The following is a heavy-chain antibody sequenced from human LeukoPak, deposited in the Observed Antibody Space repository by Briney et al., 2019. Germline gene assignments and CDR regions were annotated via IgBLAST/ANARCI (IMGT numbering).Heavy chain of an antibody. CDR2: INPNSGGT. CDR1: GYTFTGYY. J-gene: IGHJ4*02. CDR3: ARDLGASRGIDY. Sequence: ASVKVSCKASGYTFTGYYMHWVRQAPGQGLEWMGWINPNSGGTNYAQKFQGRVTMTRDTSISTAYMELSRLRSDDTAVYYCARDLGASRGIDYWGQGTLVTVSS. D-gene: IGHD3-10*01. V-gene: IGHV1-2*02.